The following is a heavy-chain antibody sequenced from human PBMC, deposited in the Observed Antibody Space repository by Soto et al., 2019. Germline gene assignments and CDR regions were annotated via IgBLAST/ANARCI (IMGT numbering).Heavy chain of an antibody. CDR3: ASTKSDYYGSGPDAFDI. CDR1: GFPFSSYS. CDR2: ISSSSSYI. V-gene: IGHV3-21*01. J-gene: IGHJ3*02. D-gene: IGHD3-10*01. Sequence: PGGSLSLSCAASGFPFSSYSMNWVRQAPGKGLEWVSSISSSSSYIYYADSVKGRFTTSRDNAKNSLYLQMNSLRAEDTAVYYCASTKSDYYGSGPDAFDIWGQGTMVTVSS.